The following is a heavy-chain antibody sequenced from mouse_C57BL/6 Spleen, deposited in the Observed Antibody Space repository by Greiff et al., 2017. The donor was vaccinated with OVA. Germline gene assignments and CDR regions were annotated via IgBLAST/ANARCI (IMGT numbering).Heavy chain of an antibody. J-gene: IGHJ3*01. D-gene: IGHD2-3*01. CDR2: IYPGDGDT. CDR1: GYAFSSYW. Sequence: QVQLKQSGAELVKPGASVKISCKASGYAFSSYWMNWVKQRPGKGLEWIGQIYPGDGDTNYNGKFKGKATLTADKSSSTAYLQLSSLTSEDSAVYFCARYERDGGFAYWGQGTLVTVSA. CDR3: ARYERDGGFAY. V-gene: IGHV1-80*01.